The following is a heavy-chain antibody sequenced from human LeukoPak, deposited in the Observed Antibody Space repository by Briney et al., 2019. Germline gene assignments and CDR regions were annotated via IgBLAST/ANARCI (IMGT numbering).Heavy chain of an antibody. CDR2: IIPIFGTA. Sequence: WASVKVSCKASGGTFSSYAISWVRQAPGQGLEWMGRIIPIFGTANYAQKFQGRVTITTDESTSTAFMELSSLRSEDTAVYYCARASIVGAPFYFDYWGQGTLVTVSS. D-gene: IGHD1-26*01. J-gene: IGHJ4*02. CDR3: ARASIVGAPFYFDY. CDR1: GGTFSSYA. V-gene: IGHV1-69*05.